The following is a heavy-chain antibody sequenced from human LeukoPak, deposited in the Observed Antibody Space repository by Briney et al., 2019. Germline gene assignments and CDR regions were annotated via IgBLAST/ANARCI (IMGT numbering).Heavy chain of an antibody. D-gene: IGHD1-26*01. V-gene: IGHV1-2*02. CDR3: AREGGSYFVGGGY. CDR1: GYTFTGYY. J-gene: IGHJ4*02. Sequence: ASVKVSCKASGYTFTGYYMHWVRQAPGQGLEWMGWINPSSGGTNYAQKFQGRVTMTRDTSISTAYMELSRLRSDDTAVYYCAREGGSYFVGGGYWGQGTLATVSS. CDR2: INPSSGGT.